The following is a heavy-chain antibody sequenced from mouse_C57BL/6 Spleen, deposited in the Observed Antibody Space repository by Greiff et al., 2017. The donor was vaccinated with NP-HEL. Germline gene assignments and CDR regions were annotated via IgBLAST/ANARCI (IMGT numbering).Heavy chain of an antibody. V-gene: IGHV5-6*01. J-gene: IGHJ2*01. CDR2: ISSGGSYT. D-gene: IGHD2-12*01. CDR3: ARHGAYDVPYFDY. CDR1: GFTFSSYG. Sequence: EVQLVESGGDLVKPGGSLKLSCAASGFTFSSYGMSWVRQTPDKRLEWVATISSGGSYTYYPDSVKGRFTISRDNAKNTLYLQMSSLKSEDTAMYYCARHGAYDVPYFDYWGQGTTLTVSS.